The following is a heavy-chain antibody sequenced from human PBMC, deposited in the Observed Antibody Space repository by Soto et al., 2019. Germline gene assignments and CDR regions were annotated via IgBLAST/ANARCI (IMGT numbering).Heavy chain of an antibody. D-gene: IGHD6-19*01. Sequence: QLQLQESGPGLVKPSETLSLTCTVSGGSISRNNHYWGWIRQSPGKGLEWIGSIPFSGSTNFNPSLKSRVRISRAAAMNQCSLRMSSVTAADTAVFYCARLGSSGWYQGSSFDSWGQGLLVTVSS. V-gene: IGHV4-39*01. CDR3: ARLGSSGWYQGSSFDS. CDR2: IPFSGST. CDR1: GGSISRNNHY. J-gene: IGHJ4*02.